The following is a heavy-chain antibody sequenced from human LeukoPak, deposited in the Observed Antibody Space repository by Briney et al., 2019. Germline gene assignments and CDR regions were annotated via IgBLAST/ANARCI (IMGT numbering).Heavy chain of an antibody. V-gene: IGHV1-69*04. Sequence: SVKVSCKASGGTFSSYAISWVRQAPGQGLEWMGRIIPILGIANYAQKFQGRVTITADKSTSTAYMELSSLRSEDTAVYYCASHESVVATTLNDYWGQGTLVTVSS. D-gene: IGHD2-15*01. CDR1: GGTFSSYA. J-gene: IGHJ4*02. CDR3: ASHESVVATTLNDY. CDR2: IIPILGIA.